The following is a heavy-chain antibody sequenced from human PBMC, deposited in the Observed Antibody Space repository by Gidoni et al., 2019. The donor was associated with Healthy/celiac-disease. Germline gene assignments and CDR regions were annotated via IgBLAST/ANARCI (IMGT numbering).Heavy chain of an antibody. CDR2: ISSSSSYI. Sequence: CAASGFTFSRYSMNWVRQAPGKGLEWVSSISSSSSYIYYADSVKGRFTISRDNAKNSLYLQMNSLRAEDTAVYYCASTYYYDSSGPYWYFDLWGRGTLVTVSS. D-gene: IGHD3-22*01. V-gene: IGHV3-21*01. J-gene: IGHJ2*01. CDR3: ASTYYYDSSGPYWYFDL. CDR1: GFTFSRYS.